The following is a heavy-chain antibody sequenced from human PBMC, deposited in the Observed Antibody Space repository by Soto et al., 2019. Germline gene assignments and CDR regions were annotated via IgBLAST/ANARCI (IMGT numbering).Heavy chain of an antibody. Sequence: QVQLVESGGGVVQPGRSLRLSCAASGFTFSSYGMHWVRQAPGKGLEWVAVISYDGSNKYYADSVKGRITISRDNSKNTLYLQMNSLRAEDTAVYYCAKEAEMATTPLFDYWGQGTLVTVSS. J-gene: IGHJ4*02. V-gene: IGHV3-30*18. CDR3: AKEAEMATTPLFDY. CDR1: GFTFSSYG. CDR2: ISYDGSNK. D-gene: IGHD5-12*01.